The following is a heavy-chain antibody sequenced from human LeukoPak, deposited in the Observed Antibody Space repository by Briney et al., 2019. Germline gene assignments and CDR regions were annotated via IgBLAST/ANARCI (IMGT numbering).Heavy chain of an antibody. CDR1: GGSISSDDYY. D-gene: IGHD2-15*01. CDR2: IYYSGSA. V-gene: IGHV4-31*03. J-gene: IGHJ5*02. CDR3: ARGARTRYCSGGSCYHNWFDP. Sequence: SQTLSLTCTVSGGSISSDDYYWSWIRQHPGKGLEWIGYIYYSGSAYYNPSLKSRVTISVDTSKNQFSLKLSSVTAADTAVYYCARGARTRYCSGGSCYHNWFDPWGQGTLVTVSS.